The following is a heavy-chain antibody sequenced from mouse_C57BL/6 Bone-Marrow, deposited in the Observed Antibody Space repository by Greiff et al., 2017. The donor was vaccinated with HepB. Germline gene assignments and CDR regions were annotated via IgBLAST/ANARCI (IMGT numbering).Heavy chain of an antibody. CDR2: IWRGGSS. V-gene: IGHV2-5*01. Sequence: VQLQQSGPGLVQPSQSLSITCTVSGFSLTSYGVHWVRQSPGKGLEWLGVIWRGGSSDYNAAFMSRLSITKDNSKSQVFFKMNSLQADDTAIYYCAKNLITTVVATPMDYWGQGTSVTVSS. CDR3: AKNLITTVVATPMDY. J-gene: IGHJ4*01. CDR1: GFSLTSYG. D-gene: IGHD1-1*01.